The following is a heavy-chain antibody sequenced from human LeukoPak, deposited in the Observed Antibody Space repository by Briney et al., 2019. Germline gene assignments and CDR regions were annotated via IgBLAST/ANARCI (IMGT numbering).Heavy chain of an antibody. V-gene: IGHV3-74*01. CDR3: ARHQRNWNNGGY. Sequence: GGSLRLSCAASGFTFSNHWMHWVRQAPGKGLVWVSRINSDGSSTDYADSVKGRFTISRDNAKNTLYLQMNSLRAEDTAVYYCARHQRNWNNGGYWGQGTLVTVSS. J-gene: IGHJ4*02. CDR2: INSDGSST. CDR1: GFTFSNHW. D-gene: IGHD1/OR15-1a*01.